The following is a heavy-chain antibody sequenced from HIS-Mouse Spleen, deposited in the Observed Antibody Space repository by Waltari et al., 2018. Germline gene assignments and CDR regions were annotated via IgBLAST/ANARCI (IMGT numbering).Heavy chain of an antibody. Sequence: QVQLVESGGGVVQPGMSLRLSCAASGFTFSSTAMHWVRQAPGKGLEWVAVISYDGSNKYYADSVKGRFTISRDNSKNTLYLQMNSLRAEDTAVYYCARPKYNWNSIWFDPWGQGTLVTVSS. V-gene: IGHV3-30*04. D-gene: IGHD1-7*01. CDR1: GFTFSSTA. J-gene: IGHJ5*02. CDR3: ARPKYNWNSIWFDP. CDR2: ISYDGSNK.